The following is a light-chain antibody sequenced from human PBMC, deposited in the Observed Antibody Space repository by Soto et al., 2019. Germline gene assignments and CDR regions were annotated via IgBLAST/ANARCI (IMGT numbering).Light chain of an antibody. V-gene: IGKV3-11*01. Sequence: EIVLTQSPATLSLSPGERATLSCRASQSVNTFLAWYQQKPGQAPRLLISDASNRATGIPARFSGSGSGTDFPLTISSLGPEDFGFYYCQQRFNWPGLIFGGGTKGEI. CDR2: DAS. CDR1: QSVNTF. J-gene: IGKJ4*01. CDR3: QQRFNWPGLI.